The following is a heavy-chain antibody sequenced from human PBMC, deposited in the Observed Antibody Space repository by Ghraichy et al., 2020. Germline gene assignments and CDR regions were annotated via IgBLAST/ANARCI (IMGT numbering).Heavy chain of an antibody. CDR1: GFTFSSDS. V-gene: IGHV3-48*02. CDR2: ISSRSSTM. CDR3: AREGWY. D-gene: IGHD2-15*01. Sequence: GGSLRLSCAGSGFTFSSDSMNWVRQAPGKGLDWVSYISSRSSTMYYADSVKGRFTITRDNANNSLYLQMNSLRDEDTAVYYCAREGWYWGQGTKVTVSS. J-gene: IGHJ4*02.